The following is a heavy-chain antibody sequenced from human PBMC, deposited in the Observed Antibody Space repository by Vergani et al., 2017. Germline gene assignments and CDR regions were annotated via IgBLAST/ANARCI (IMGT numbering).Heavy chain of an antibody. J-gene: IGHJ4*02. CDR3: ARGRRYYVSGSYYLLEY. Sequence: QVQLQQWGAGLLQPSETLSLTCAVYGGSFSGYYWSWIRQPPGKGLAWIGEIDHSGSTTYNPSLKRRVTISADTSKNQFSLKLRSVTAADTAVYYCARGRRYYVSGSYYLLEYWGQGTLVTVSS. CDR1: GGSFSGYY. V-gene: IGHV4-34*01. D-gene: IGHD3-10*01. CDR2: IDHSGST.